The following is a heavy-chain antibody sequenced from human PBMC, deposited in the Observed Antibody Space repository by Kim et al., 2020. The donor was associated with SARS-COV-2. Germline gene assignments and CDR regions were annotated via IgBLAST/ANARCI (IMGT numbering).Heavy chain of an antibody. J-gene: IGHJ5*02. V-gene: IGHV4-59*01. D-gene: IGHD6-13*01. CDR1: GGSISGYY. Sequence: SETLSLTCTVSGGSISGYYWSWIRQSPGKGLEWIGNIYYSGSTKYKPSLKSRVTISVDTSKNQFSLKLSSVTAADTAAYYCARETIADRRFDPWGQGTLV. CDR2: IYYSGST. CDR3: ARETIADRRFDP.